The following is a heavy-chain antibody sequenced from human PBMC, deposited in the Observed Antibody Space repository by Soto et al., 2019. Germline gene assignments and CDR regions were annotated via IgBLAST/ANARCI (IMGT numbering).Heavy chain of an antibody. CDR3: ARATRYLPATQEYGMDV. Sequence: TSETLSLTCAVSGGSISSSNWWSWVRQPPGKGLEWIGEIYHSGSTNYNPSLKSRVTISVDKSKNQFSLKLSSVTAANTAVYYCARATRYLPATQEYGMDVWGQGTTVTVSS. CDR1: GGSISSSNW. D-gene: IGHD5-12*01. V-gene: IGHV4-4*02. J-gene: IGHJ6*02. CDR2: IYHSGST.